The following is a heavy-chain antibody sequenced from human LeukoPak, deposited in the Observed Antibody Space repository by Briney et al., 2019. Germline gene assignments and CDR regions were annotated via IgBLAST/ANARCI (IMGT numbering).Heavy chain of an antibody. Sequence: GGSLRLSCAASEFTFSNYALHWVRQAPGKGLQWVAVISYDGNTIHYADSVKGRFIISRDTSKNTLYLQMNSLRVEDTAVYYCARGRGPYGWFDPWGQGTLVTVSS. V-gene: IGHV3-30-3*01. CDR2: ISYDGNTI. D-gene: IGHD3-10*01. CDR1: EFTFSNYA. J-gene: IGHJ5*02. CDR3: ARGRGPYGWFDP.